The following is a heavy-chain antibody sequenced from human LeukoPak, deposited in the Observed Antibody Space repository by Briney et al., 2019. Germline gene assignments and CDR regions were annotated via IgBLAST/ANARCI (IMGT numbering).Heavy chain of an antibody. Sequence: GGSLRLSCAASRFSFSNYWMHWVRQAPGKGLVWVSRVKSDGSNPSYADSVKGRFTISRDNSKNTLYLQMNSLRAEDTAVYYCAKGDSGSYYKDPYYFDYWGQGTLVTVSS. CDR1: RFSFSNYW. CDR2: VKSDGSNP. J-gene: IGHJ4*02. D-gene: IGHD1-26*01. CDR3: AKGDSGSYYKDPYYFDY. V-gene: IGHV3-74*01.